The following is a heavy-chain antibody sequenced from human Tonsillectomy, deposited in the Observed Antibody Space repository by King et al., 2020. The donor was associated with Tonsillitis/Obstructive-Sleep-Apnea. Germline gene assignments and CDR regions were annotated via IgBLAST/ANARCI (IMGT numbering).Heavy chain of an antibody. CDR3: AAQTLDFWSGNYYFDF. Sequence: VPLQESGPGLVKPSETLSLTCTVSGGSISSYSWSWIRQPPGKGLEWIGDIYDSGSTNYNPSLKSRVTISVDTSKNRFSLKLSSVTAADTAVYYCAAQTLDFWSGNYYFDFWGQGTLVTVSS. CDR1: GGSISSYS. V-gene: IGHV4-59*01. D-gene: IGHD3-3*01. J-gene: IGHJ4*02. CDR2: IYDSGST.